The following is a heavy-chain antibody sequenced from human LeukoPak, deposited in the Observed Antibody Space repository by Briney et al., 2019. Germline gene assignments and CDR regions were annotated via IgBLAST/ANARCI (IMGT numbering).Heavy chain of an antibody. CDR2: INCSGGST. Sequence: ASVKVSCKASGYTFTSYYMHWVRQAPGQGLEWLGIINCSGGSTSYAQKFQGRVTMTRDTSTRTVYMELSSLRSEDTAVYYCARCYDNFDVALDIWSQGTMVTVSS. CDR1: GYTFTSYY. V-gene: IGHV1-46*01. J-gene: IGHJ3*02. CDR3: ARCYDNFDVALDI. D-gene: IGHD3-9*01.